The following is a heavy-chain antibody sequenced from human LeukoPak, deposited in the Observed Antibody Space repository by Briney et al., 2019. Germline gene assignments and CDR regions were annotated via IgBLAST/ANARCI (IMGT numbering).Heavy chain of an antibody. CDR1: GFTFSNAW. Sequence: GGSLRLSCAASGFTFSNAWMSWARQAPGKGLEWVGRIKRKSDGGTTEYAAPVKGRFTISRDDSENTLYLQMNSLKIEDTAVYYCTHTIDFWSGYYRDYWGQGTLVTVSS. V-gene: IGHV3-15*01. J-gene: IGHJ4*02. CDR2: IKRKSDGGTT. D-gene: IGHD3-3*01. CDR3: THTIDFWSGYYRDY.